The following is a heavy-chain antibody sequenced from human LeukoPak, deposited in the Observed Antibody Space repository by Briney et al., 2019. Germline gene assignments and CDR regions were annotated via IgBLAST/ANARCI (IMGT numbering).Heavy chain of an antibody. Sequence: ASVKVSCKASGYTFTGYYIHWVRQAPGQGLEWMGWINPNSGGTNYAQKFQGRVTMTRDTSISTAYMELSRLRSDDTAVYYCVRGAVAGKKSDWFDPWGQGTLVTVSS. CDR1: GYTFTGYY. CDR3: VRGAVAGKKSDWFDP. J-gene: IGHJ5*02. V-gene: IGHV1-2*02. CDR2: INPNSGGT. D-gene: IGHD6-19*01.